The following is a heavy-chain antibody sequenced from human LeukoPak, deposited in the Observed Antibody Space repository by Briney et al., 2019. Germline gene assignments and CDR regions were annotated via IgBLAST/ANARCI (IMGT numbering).Heavy chain of an antibody. D-gene: IGHD5-12*01. V-gene: IGHV4-59*08. CDR2: IYYSGST. Sequence: SETLSLTCTVSGGSISSYYWSWIRQPPGKGLEWIGYIYYSGSTNYNPSLKSRVTISVDTSKNQFSLKLSSVTAADTAVYYCARLGDSGYAKFDYWGQGTLVNVSS. CDR3: ARLGDSGYAKFDY. J-gene: IGHJ4*02. CDR1: GGSISSYY.